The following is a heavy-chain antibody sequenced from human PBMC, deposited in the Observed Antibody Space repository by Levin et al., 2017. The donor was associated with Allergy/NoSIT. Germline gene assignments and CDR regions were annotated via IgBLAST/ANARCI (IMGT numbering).Heavy chain of an antibody. CDR2: IYHSGST. J-gene: IGHJ6*02. CDR3: AREGPYYYYGMDV. CDR1: GGSISSGDYS. Sequence: SETLSLTCAVSGGSISSGDYSWSWIRQPPGKGLEWIGYIYHSGSTYYNPSLKSRVTISVDRSKNQVSLRLSSVTVADTAVYYCAREGPYYYYGMDVWGQGTTVTVSS. V-gene: IGHV4-30-2*01.